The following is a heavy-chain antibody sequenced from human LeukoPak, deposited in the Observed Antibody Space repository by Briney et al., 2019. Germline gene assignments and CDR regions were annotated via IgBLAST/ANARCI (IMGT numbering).Heavy chain of an antibody. V-gene: IGHV3-13*01. CDR1: GFTFSSYD. CDR3: ARGMSIVGATLDYMDV. CDR2: IGTAGDT. J-gene: IGHJ6*03. Sequence: GESLKISCAASGFTFSSYDMHWVRQATGKGLEWVSAIGTAGDTYYPGSVKGRFTISRENAKNSLYLQMNSLRAGDTAVYYCARGMSIVGATLDYMDVWGKGTTVTVSS. D-gene: IGHD1-26*01.